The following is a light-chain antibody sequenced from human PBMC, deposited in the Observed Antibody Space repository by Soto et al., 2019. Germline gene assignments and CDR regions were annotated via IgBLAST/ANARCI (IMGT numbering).Light chain of an antibody. Sequence: QSALTQPRSVSGSPGQSVTISCTGTSSDVGAYNHVSWYQQYPGKAPKLTIYDVSKRPSGVPDRFSGSKSGNTASLTISGLQAEDEADYYCCSYAGSYIYVVGTGTKVTVL. V-gene: IGLV2-11*01. CDR2: DVS. J-gene: IGLJ1*01. CDR1: SSDVGAYNH. CDR3: CSYAGSYIYV.